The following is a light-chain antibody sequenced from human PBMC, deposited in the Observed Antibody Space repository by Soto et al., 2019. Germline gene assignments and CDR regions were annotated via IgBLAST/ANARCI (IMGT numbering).Light chain of an antibody. V-gene: IGLV2-14*01. CDR3: SSYTSSSTLGV. CDR1: SSDVGGYNY. Sequence: QSALTQPASVSGSPGQSITISCTGTSSDVGGYNYVSWYQQYPGKAPKLMIYEVNNWPSGVSHRFSGSKSGNTASLTISGLQAEDEADYYCSSYTSSSTLGVFGGGTKLTVL. CDR2: EVN. J-gene: IGLJ2*01.